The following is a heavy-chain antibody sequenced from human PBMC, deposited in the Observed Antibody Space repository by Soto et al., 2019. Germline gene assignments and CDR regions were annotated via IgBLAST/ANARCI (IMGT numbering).Heavy chain of an antibody. CDR3: ARGLGDSSGYTDY. V-gene: IGHV4-34*01. CDR1: GGSFSGYY. D-gene: IGHD3-22*01. J-gene: IGHJ4*02. CDR2: INRSGST. Sequence: QVQLQQWGAGLLKPSETLSLTCAVYGGSFSGYYWSWIRQPPGKGLEWIGEINRSGSTNYNPSLKSRVTISVDTSKNQFSLKLSSVTAADTAVYYCARGLGDSSGYTDYWGQGTLVTVSS.